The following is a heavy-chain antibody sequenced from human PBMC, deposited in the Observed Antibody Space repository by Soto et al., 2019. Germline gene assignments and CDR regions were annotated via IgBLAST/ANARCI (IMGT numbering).Heavy chain of an antibody. Sequence: ASVKVSCKASGYTFTSYAMHWVRQAPGQRLEWMGWINAGNGNTKYSQKFQGRVTITRDTSASTAYMELSSLRSEDTAVYYCARVKGGVYYYYSMDAWGQGTTGTVSS. V-gene: IGHV1-3*01. CDR1: GYTFTSYA. CDR3: ARVKGGVYYYYSMDA. CDR2: INAGNGNT. D-gene: IGHD1-26*01. J-gene: IGHJ6*02.